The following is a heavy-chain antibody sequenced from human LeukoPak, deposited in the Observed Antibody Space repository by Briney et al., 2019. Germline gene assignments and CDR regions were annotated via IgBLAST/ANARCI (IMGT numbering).Heavy chain of an antibody. CDR3: LPESEVYGDYLD. J-gene: IGHJ4*02. Sequence: GASVKVSCKASGYTFTGYYMHWVRQAPGQGLEWMGWVNPNSGGTNYAQKFQGRVTMTRDTSISTAYMELSRLRSDDTAVYYCLPESEVYGDYLDWGQGTLVTVSS. D-gene: IGHD4-17*01. CDR1: GYTFTGYY. CDR2: VNPNSGGT. V-gene: IGHV1-2*02.